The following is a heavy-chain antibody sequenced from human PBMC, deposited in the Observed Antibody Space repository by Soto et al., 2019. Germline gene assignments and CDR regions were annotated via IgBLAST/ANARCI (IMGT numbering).Heavy chain of an antibody. Sequence: GGSLRLSCAASGFTFSSYAMSWVRQAPGKGLEWVSAISGSGGSTYYADSVKGRFTISRDNSKNTLYLQMNSLRAEDTAVYYGAKGRGLYSYDSRDYYGAFDIWGQGTMVTVSS. V-gene: IGHV3-23*01. CDR2: ISGSGGST. D-gene: IGHD3-22*01. J-gene: IGHJ3*02. CDR1: GFTFSSYA. CDR3: AKGRGLYSYDSRDYYGAFDI.